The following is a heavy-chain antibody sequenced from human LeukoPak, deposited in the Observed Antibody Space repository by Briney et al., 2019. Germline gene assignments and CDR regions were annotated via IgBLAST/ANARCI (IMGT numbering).Heavy chain of an antibody. J-gene: IGHJ5*02. CDR1: GYTFTSYY. CDR3: ARGGYCSGGSCYLEEAEGWFDP. CDR2: INPSGGST. V-gene: IGHV1-46*01. D-gene: IGHD2-15*01. Sequence: GASVKVSCKASGYTFTSYYMHWVRQAPGQGLEWMGIINPSGGSTSYAQKFQGRVTTTRDTSTSTVYMELSSLRSEDTAVYYCARGGYCSGGSCYLEEAEGWFDPWGQGTLVTVSS.